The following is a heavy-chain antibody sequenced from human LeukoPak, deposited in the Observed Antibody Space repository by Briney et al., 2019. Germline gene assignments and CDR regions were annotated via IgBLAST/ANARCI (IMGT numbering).Heavy chain of an antibody. J-gene: IGHJ4*02. D-gene: IGHD4-23*01. V-gene: IGHV1-69*13. CDR2: IIPIFGTA. CDR1: GGTFSSYA. CDR3: ARLYGGNSEIDY. Sequence: SVMVSCKASGGTFSSYAISWVRQAPGQGLEWMGGIIPIFGTANYAQKFQGRVTITADESTSTAYMELSSLRSEDTAVYYCARLYGGNSEIDYWGQGTLVTVSS.